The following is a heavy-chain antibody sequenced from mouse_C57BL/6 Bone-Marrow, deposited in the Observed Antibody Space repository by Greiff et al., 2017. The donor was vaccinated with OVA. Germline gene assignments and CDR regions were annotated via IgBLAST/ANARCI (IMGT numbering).Heavy chain of an antibody. V-gene: IGHV1-82*01. Sequence: VQLQESGPELVKPGASVKISCKASGYAFSSSWMNWVKQRPGKGLEWIGRIYPGDGDTNYNGKFKGKATLTADKSSSTAYMQLSSLTSEDSAVYFCATYDGYYLAWFAYWGQGTLVTVSA. CDR2: IYPGDGDT. D-gene: IGHD2-3*01. J-gene: IGHJ3*01. CDR3: ATYDGYYLAWFAY. CDR1: GYAFSSSW.